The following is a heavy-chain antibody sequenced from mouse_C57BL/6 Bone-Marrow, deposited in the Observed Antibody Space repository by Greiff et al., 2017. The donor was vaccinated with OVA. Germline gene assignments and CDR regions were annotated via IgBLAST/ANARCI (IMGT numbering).Heavy chain of an antibody. Sequence: EVMLVESGGGLVKPGGSLKLSCAASGFTFSSYAMSWVRQTPEKRLEWVATISDGGSYTYYPDNVKGRFTISRHNAKNNLYLQMSHLKSEDTAMYYGARGDDYVAMDDWGQGTSVTVSS. CDR1: GFTFSSYA. V-gene: IGHV5-4*03. CDR3: ARGDDYVAMDD. J-gene: IGHJ4*01. CDR2: ISDGGSYT. D-gene: IGHD2-13*01.